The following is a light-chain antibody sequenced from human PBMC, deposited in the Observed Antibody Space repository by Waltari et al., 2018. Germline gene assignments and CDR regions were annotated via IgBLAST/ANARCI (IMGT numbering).Light chain of an antibody. Sequence: QSALTQPASVSGSPGQSTTLSCTGTRSDIGAYHYVPWYQQHPGKAPKLMIYEVTKRPSGVSDRFSGSKSGNTASLTISGLQSEDEADYYCCSYTISDTYVFGTGTKVTVL. J-gene: IGLJ1*01. V-gene: IGLV2-14*01. CDR2: EVT. CDR1: RSDIGAYHY. CDR3: CSYTISDTYV.